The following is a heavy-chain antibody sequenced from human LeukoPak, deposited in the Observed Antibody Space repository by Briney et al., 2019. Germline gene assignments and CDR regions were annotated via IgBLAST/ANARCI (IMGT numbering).Heavy chain of an antibody. D-gene: IGHD6-13*01. CDR1: GFTFSSYW. CDR2: IYADGRI. CDR3: ASKAGLALDY. J-gene: IGHJ4*02. V-gene: IGHV3-66*01. Sequence: GGSLRLSCAASGFTFSSYWMSWVRQAPGKGLEWVSLIYADGRIYYADSVKGRFTISRDNAKNTLYLQMNSLRAEDTAVYYCASKAGLALDYWGQGTLVTVSS.